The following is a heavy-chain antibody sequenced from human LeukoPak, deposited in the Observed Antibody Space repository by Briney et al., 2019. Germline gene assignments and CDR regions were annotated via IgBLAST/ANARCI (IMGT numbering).Heavy chain of an antibody. D-gene: IGHD5-18*01. CDR2: INSDGSST. CDR3: AREGDTANFDY. Sequence: AGGSLRLSGAASGFTFSSYWMHWVRQAPGKGLVWVSRINSDGSSTSYADSVKGRFTISRDNAKNTLYLQMNSLRAEDTAVYYCAREGDTANFDYWGQGTLVTVSS. V-gene: IGHV3-74*01. CDR1: GFTFSSYW. J-gene: IGHJ4*02.